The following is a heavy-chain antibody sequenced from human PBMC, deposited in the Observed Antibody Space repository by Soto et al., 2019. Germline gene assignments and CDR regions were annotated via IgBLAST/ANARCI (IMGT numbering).Heavy chain of an antibody. D-gene: IGHD4-17*01. CDR1: GGSISSYY. V-gene: IGHV4-59*01. CDR2: IYYSGST. CDR3: ARCPDYGDYLGAFDI. Sequence: QVQLQESGPGLVKPSETLSLTCTVSGGSISSYYWSWIRQPPGKGLEWIGYIYYSGSTNYNPSLKSRVTISVDTSKNQCSLKLSSVTAADTAVYYCARCPDYGDYLGAFDIWGQGTMVTVSS. J-gene: IGHJ3*02.